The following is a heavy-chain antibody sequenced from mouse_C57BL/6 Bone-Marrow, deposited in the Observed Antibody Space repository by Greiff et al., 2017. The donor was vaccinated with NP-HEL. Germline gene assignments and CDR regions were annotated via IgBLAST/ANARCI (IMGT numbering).Heavy chain of an antibody. CDR2: IYPGSGNT. CDR1: GYTFTDYY. Sequence: VQLQQSGAELVRPGASVKLSCKASGYTFTDYYINWVKQRPGQGLEWIARIYPGSGNTYYNEKFKGKATLTAEKSSSTAYMQLSSLTSEDSAVYFCARWLSGAMDYWGQGTSVTVSS. J-gene: IGHJ4*01. CDR3: ARWLSGAMDY. D-gene: IGHD1-3*01. V-gene: IGHV1-76*01.